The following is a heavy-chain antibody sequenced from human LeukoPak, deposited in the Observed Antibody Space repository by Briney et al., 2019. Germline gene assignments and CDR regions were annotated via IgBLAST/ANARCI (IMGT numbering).Heavy chain of an antibody. Sequence: NPSETLSLTCTVSGGSISSSSYYWGWIRQPPGKGLEWIGSIYYSGSTYYNPSLKSRVTISVDTSKNQFSLKLSSVTAADTAMYYCASDVLTTYYRYFDLWGRGTLVTVSS. CDR2: IYYSGST. V-gene: IGHV4-39*07. D-gene: IGHD3-9*01. CDR3: ASDVLTTYYRYFDL. CDR1: GGSISSSSYY. J-gene: IGHJ2*01.